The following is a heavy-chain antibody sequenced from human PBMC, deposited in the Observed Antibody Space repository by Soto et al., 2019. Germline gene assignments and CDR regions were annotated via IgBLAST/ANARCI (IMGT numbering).Heavy chain of an antibody. Sequence: ASVKVSCKASGGTFSSYAISWVRQAPGQGLEWMGGIIPIFGTANYAQKFQGRVTITADESTSTAYMELGSLRSEDTAVYYCARGPGRLRFLEPYYFDYWGQGTLVTVSS. CDR3: ARGPGRLRFLEPYYFDY. D-gene: IGHD3-3*01. V-gene: IGHV1-69*13. CDR1: GGTFSSYA. J-gene: IGHJ4*02. CDR2: IIPIFGTA.